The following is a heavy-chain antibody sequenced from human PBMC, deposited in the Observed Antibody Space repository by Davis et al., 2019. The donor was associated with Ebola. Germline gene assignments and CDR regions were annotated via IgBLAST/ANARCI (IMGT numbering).Heavy chain of an antibody. V-gene: IGHV1-3*01. CDR3: ARDSSGWYVFDY. Sequence: ASVKVSCKASGFILTNYAIHWVRQAPGQRLEWMGWVHGGNGNTKYSQRFQGRVTITTDTSASTAYMELSSLRSEDTAVYYCARDSSGWYVFDYWGQGTLVTVSS. CDR2: VHGGNGNT. J-gene: IGHJ4*02. CDR1: GFILTNYA. D-gene: IGHD6-19*01.